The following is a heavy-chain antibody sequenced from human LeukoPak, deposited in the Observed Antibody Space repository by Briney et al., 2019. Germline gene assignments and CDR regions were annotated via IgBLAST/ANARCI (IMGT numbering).Heavy chain of an antibody. Sequence: SETLSLTCTVSGGSIRSITYNWGWIRQPPGKGLECIGSIHYTGSTYYNPSLKSRVTISLDTSKNQFSLKLSSVSAEDTALYYCARERLGGSYYRPVDYWGQGTLVTVSS. CDR3: ARERLGGSYYRPVDY. CDR1: GGSIRSITYN. V-gene: IGHV4-39*07. CDR2: IHYTGST. D-gene: IGHD1-26*01. J-gene: IGHJ4*02.